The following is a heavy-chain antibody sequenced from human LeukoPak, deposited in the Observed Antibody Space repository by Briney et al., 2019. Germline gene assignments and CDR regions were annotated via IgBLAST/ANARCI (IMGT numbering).Heavy chain of an antibody. CDR1: GGSISSGSYS. Sequence: PSETLSLTCTVSGGSISSGSYSWSWIRQPAGKRLEWIGRIYASGSTNCNPSLKSRVTISVDTSKNQFSLKLSSVTAADTAVYYCARGGTFGELLQRVYYYYYMDVWGKGTTVTVSS. J-gene: IGHJ6*03. CDR3: ARGGTFGELLQRVYYYYYMDV. V-gene: IGHV4-61*02. CDR2: IYASGST. D-gene: IGHD3-10*01.